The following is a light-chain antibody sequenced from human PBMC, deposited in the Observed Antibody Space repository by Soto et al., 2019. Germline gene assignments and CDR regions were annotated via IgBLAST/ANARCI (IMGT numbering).Light chain of an antibody. V-gene: IGKV1-6*01. J-gene: IGKJ2*01. CDR2: AAS. CDR1: QAIRDD. Sequence: AIQMTQSPSSLPASVGDRVTITCRASQAIRDDLAWYQQTSGKAAKLLIYAASNLQSGVPSRFSGSGSGTDFTLIISSLQPEDFATYYCLQDYDYPYTFGQGTK. CDR3: LQDYDYPYT.